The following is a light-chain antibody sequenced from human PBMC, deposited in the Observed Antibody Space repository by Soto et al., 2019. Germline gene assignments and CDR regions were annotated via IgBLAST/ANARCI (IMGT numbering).Light chain of an antibody. Sequence: EIVMTQSPATLSVSPGERAALSCRASQSINTNLAWYQQKPGQAPRVLIYGASTRATGIPARFSGSGSGTECTLTISSLESEDFAVYYCQQYNDWPPGYTFGQGTKLEIK. V-gene: IGKV3-15*01. CDR2: GAS. CDR1: QSINTN. J-gene: IGKJ2*01. CDR3: QQYNDWPPGYT.